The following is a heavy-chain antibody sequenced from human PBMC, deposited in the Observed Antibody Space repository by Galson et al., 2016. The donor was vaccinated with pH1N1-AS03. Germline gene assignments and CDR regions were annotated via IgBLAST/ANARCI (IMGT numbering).Heavy chain of an antibody. CDR2: ISNSGTTV. J-gene: IGHJ5*01. CDR3: ARDPTYATSGYYYPHFDS. Sequence: SLRLSCAASGFTFSNYEMNWVRQAPGKGLEWVSYISNSGTTVHYADSVKGRFTISRDNAKNSLYLQLSSLRAEDTACYYCARDPTYATSGYYYPHFDSWGQGTLVTVSS. CDR1: GFTFSNYE. V-gene: IGHV3-48*03. D-gene: IGHD3-22*01.